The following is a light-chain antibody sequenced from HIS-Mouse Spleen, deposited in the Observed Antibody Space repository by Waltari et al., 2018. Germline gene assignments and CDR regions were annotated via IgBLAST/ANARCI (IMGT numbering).Light chain of an antibody. CDR2: DVI. V-gene: IGLV2-14*03. CDR1: SSQFGGYNI. CDR3: SSYTSSSTYV. Sequence: QSPLTHPASVSGSPGKSTTFSCTGTSSQFGGYNIVSGYQEHPGKPPKLMIYDVINRPSGVSNRFSGSKSGNTASLTISGLQAEDEADYYCSSYTSSSTYVFGTGTKVTVL. J-gene: IGLJ1*01.